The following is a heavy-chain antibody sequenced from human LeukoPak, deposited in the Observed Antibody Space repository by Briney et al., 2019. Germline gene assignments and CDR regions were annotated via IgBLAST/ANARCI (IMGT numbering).Heavy chain of an antibody. Sequence: SGGSLRLSCAASGFTFSSYSMNWVRQVPGKGLEWVSSISSSSSYIYYADSVKGRFTISRDNAKNSLYLQMNSLGAEDTAVYYCARGLYFGYGPSGSYYFDYWGQGTLVTVSS. CDR3: ARGLYFGYGPSGSYYFDY. V-gene: IGHV3-21*01. J-gene: IGHJ4*02. D-gene: IGHD3-10*01. CDR1: GFTFSSYS. CDR2: ISSSSSYI.